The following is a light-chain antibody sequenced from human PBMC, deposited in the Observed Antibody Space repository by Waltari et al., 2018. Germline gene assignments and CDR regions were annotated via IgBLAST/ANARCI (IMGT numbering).Light chain of an antibody. CDR3: QQYGGSFLT. CDR1: QSVTSNY. Sequence: EIVLTQSPGTLSLSPGERATLSCRASQSVTSNYLAWYQQKPGQAPRLLIYVASSRATGIPDRFSGSGSGTDFTLTISRLEPEDFAVYYCQQYGGSFLTFGGGTKVEIK. J-gene: IGKJ4*01. CDR2: VAS. V-gene: IGKV3-20*01.